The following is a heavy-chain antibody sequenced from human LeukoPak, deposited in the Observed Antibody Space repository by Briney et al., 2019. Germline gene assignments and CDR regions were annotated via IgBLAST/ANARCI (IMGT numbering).Heavy chain of an antibody. J-gene: IGHJ4*02. D-gene: IGHD3-10*01. CDR1: GFTFSSYW. V-gene: IGHV3-7*03. CDR2: IKQDGSEK. CDR3: ARARLLWFGEYPYYFDY. Sequence: GGSLRLSCAASGFTFSSYWMSWVRQAPGKGLEWVANIKQDGSEKYYVDSVKGRFTISRDNAKNSLYLQMNSLRAEDTAVYYRARARLLWFGEYPYYFDYWGQGTLVTVSS.